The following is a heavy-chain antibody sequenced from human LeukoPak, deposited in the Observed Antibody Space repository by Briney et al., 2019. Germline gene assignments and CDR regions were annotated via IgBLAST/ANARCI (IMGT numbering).Heavy chain of an antibody. V-gene: IGHV1-2*02. CDR1: GYTFTRYY. CDR2: INPNSGGA. CDR3: ARDWGREYSYGYSFDY. Sequence: GASVKVSCKASGYTFTRYYMHWVRQAPGPGLEWMGWINPNSGGASYAQKFHGRVTMTRDTSISTAYMELSRLRSDDTAVYYCARDWGREYSYGYSFDYWGQGTLVTVSS. D-gene: IGHD5-18*01. J-gene: IGHJ4*02.